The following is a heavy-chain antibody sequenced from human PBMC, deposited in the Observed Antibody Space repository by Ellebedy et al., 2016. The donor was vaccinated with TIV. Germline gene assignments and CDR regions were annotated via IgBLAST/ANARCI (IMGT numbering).Heavy chain of an antibody. CDR3: ARDPVGVGPAFDI. CDR1: GFTFSNYA. J-gene: IGHJ3*02. D-gene: IGHD4-23*01. Sequence: PGGSLRLSCAASGFTFSNYAMSWVRQAPGKGLEWVSSISGSGGNTYYADSVKGRFTTSRDNSKDTLYLQVNSLRAEDTAVYYCARDPVGVGPAFDIWGQGRMVTVSS. CDR2: ISGSGGNT. V-gene: IGHV3-23*01.